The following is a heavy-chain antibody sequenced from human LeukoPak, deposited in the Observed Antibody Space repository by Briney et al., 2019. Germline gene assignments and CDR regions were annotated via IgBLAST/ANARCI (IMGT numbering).Heavy chain of an antibody. D-gene: IGHD1-26*01. CDR2: INHSGST. V-gene: IGHV4-34*01. CDR3: ARWELPSSYYYGMDV. J-gene: IGHJ6*02. Sequence: SETLSLTCAVYGGSFSGYYWSWIRQPPGKGLEWIGEINHSGSTNYNPSLKSRVTISVDTSKSQFSLKLSSVTAADTAVYYCARWELPSSYYYGMDVWGQGTTVTVSS. CDR1: GGSFSGYY.